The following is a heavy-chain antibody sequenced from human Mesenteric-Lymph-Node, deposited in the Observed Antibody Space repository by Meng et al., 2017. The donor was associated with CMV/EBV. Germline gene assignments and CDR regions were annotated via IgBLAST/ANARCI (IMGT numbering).Heavy chain of an antibody. J-gene: IGHJ4*02. V-gene: IGHV3-21*01. Sequence: GGSLRLSCAASGFTFSTYSIHWVRQAPGKGLEWVSSITTRASYVYYADSVKGRFTISRDNAKNSLYLQMNSLRAEDTAVYYCARDGIGSYYDYWGQGTLVTVSS. CDR1: GFTFSTYS. CDR2: ITTRASYV. D-gene: IGHD1-26*01. CDR3: ARDGIGSYYDY.